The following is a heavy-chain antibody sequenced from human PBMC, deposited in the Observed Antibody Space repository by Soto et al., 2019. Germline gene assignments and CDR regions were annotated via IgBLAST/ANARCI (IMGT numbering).Heavy chain of an antibody. D-gene: IGHD3-22*01. CDR3: AWARGVVDNYYYYGMDV. CDR1: GDSFRSYS. CDR2: FIPIFGTP. V-gene: IGHV1-69*13. Sequence: SVKVSCKASGDSFRSYSLSWVRQAPGQGLEWIGGFIPIFGTPNYAQKFQGRLTISADESTSTVSMDLSSLRSEDTAVYYCAWARGVVDNYYYYGMDVWGQGTTVTVSS. J-gene: IGHJ6*02.